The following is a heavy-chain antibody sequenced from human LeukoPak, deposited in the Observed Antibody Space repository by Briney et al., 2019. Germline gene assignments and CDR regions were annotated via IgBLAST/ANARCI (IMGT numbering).Heavy chain of an antibody. Sequence: GGSLRLSCAASGFTFSSYWMSWVRQAPGKGLEGVANIKQDGSEKYYVDSVKGRFTISRDNAKNSLYLQMNSLRAEDTAVYYCARELVIAVAGTFYFDYWGQGTLVTVSS. D-gene: IGHD6-19*01. CDR2: IKQDGSEK. V-gene: IGHV3-7*01. J-gene: IGHJ4*02. CDR3: ARELVIAVAGTFYFDY. CDR1: GFTFSSYW.